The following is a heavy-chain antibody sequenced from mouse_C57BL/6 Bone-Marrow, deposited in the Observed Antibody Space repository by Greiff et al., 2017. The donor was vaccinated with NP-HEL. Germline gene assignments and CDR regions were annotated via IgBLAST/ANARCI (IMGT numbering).Heavy chain of an antibody. V-gene: IGHV6-3*01. CDR1: GFTFSNYW. D-gene: IGHD1-1*01. J-gene: IGHJ4*01. Sequence: EVKLVESGGGLVQPGGSMKLSCVASGFTFSNYWMNWVRQSPEKGLEWVAQIRLKSDNYATHYAESVKGRFTISRDDSKSSVYLQMNNLRAEDTGIYYCTYYYGSPMGAMDYWGQGTSVTVSS. CDR2: IRLKSDNYAT. CDR3: TYYYGSPMGAMDY.